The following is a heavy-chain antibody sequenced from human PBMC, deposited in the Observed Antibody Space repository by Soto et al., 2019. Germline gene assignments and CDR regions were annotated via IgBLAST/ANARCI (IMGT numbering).Heavy chain of an antibody. CDR2: ISRSGRGSA. V-gene: IGHV3-23*01. J-gene: IGHJ4*02. Sequence: EVQLLESGGALGQPGGSLRLSCAASGFTFNSYVMTWVRQAPGEGLEWVSSISRSGRGSAYYADSVKGRFTISRDNSENTLFLQMNNLRDEDTALYYCARGRYLDSSDYWVANLPFDHWGLGTLVTVSS. CDR3: ARGRYLDSSDYWVANLPFDH. CDR1: GFTFNSYV. D-gene: IGHD3-22*01.